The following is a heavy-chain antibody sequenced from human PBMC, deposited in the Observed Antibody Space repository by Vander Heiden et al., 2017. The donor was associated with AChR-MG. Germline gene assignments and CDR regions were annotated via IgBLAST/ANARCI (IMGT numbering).Heavy chain of an antibody. CDR1: GFTFSRHE. CDR3: ARDAGTF. Sequence: EVQLVESGGGLVQPGGSLRLSCAASGFTFSRHEMTWVRQAPGKGLEWVANVNKDGSEKYYVDSVKGRFTISRDNTKNSLDLQMNSLRAEDTAVYYCARDAGTFWGQGALVTVSS. D-gene: IGHD1-1*01. V-gene: IGHV3-7*01. J-gene: IGHJ4*02. CDR2: VNKDGSEK.